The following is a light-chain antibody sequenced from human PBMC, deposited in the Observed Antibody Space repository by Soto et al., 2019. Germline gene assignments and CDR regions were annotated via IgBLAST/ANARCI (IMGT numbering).Light chain of an antibody. CDR3: QQYDSLPPFT. Sequence: DIQMTQSPSSLSASVGDRVTITCQASQDIGNHLNWYQQKPGKAPRFLIYDASNLETGVPSRFSGSGSGTYFTFTISSLQPEAIVTYYCQQYDSLPPFTFGPGTNVDIK. V-gene: IGKV1-33*01. CDR1: QDIGNH. J-gene: IGKJ3*01. CDR2: DAS.